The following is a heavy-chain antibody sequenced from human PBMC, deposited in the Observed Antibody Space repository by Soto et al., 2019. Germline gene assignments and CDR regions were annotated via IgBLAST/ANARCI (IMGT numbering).Heavy chain of an antibody. J-gene: IGHJ4*02. CDR2: IYYSGST. D-gene: IGHD3-10*01. V-gene: IGHV4-30-4*01. CDR1: GGSISSGDYY. CDR3: ARFWEGRADYYGSGRHRYYFDY. Sequence: QVQLQESGPGLVKPSQTLSLTCTVSGGSISSGDYYWSWIRQPPGKGLEWIGYIYYSGSTYYNPSLKSRVTISVDTSKNQFSLKLSSVTAADTAVYYCARFWEGRADYYGSGRHRYYFDYWGQGTLVTVSS.